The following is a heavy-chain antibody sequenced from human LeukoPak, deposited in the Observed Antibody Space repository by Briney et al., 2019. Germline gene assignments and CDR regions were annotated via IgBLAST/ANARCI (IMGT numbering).Heavy chain of an antibody. V-gene: IGHV5-51*01. CDR3: AREWGYCSSGNCYGMDV. Sequence: GESLKISCKGSGFTFTSYWIAWVRQMPGKSLEWMGIIYAGDSDTRYSPSFQGQVIISADKSISTAYLQWRYLKASDTATYYCAREWGYCSSGNCYGMDVWGQGTTVTVSS. J-gene: IGHJ6*02. CDR2: IYAGDSDT. CDR1: GFTFTSYW. D-gene: IGHD2-2*01.